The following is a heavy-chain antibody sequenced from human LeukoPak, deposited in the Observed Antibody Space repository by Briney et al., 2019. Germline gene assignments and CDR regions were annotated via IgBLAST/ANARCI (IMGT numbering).Heavy chain of an antibody. CDR1: GGSISSSSYY. D-gene: IGHD5-12*01. CDR3: ARRLSPGIVATTAGLAFDI. J-gene: IGHJ3*02. V-gene: IGHV4-39*07. CDR2: IYYSGST. Sequence: PSETLSLPCTVSGGSISSSSYYWGWIRQPPGKGLEWFGGIYYSGSTYYNPSLKSRVTISVDTSKNQFSLKLSSVTAAYTAVYYCARRLSPGIVATTAGLAFDIWGQGTMVTVSS.